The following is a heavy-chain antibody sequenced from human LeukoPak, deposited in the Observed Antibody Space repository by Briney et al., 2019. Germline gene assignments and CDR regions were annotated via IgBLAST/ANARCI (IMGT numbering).Heavy chain of an antibody. J-gene: IGHJ4*02. Sequence: PSQTLSLTCTVSGGSISSGSYYWSWIRQPAGKGLEWIGRIYTSGSTNYNPSLKSRVTISVDTSKNQFSLKLSSVTAADTAVYYCASTRRDGYPFDYWGQGTLVTVSS. CDR2: IYTSGST. V-gene: IGHV4-61*02. CDR3: ASTRRDGYPFDY. D-gene: IGHD5-24*01. CDR1: GGSISSGSYY.